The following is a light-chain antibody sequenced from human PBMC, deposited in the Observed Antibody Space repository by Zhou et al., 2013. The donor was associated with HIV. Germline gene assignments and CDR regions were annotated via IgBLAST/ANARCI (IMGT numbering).Light chain of an antibody. Sequence: IQMTQSPSSLSASVGDRVTLTCRASQSITTLLNWYQQQPGKVPRPLISAASRLQSGVPSRFSGSGSGTDFTLTITSLQSEDFATYYCQQYYSTPLTFGGGTKVEIK. CDR2: AAS. CDR1: QSITTL. CDR3: QQYYSTPLT. V-gene: IGKV1-39*01. J-gene: IGKJ4*01.